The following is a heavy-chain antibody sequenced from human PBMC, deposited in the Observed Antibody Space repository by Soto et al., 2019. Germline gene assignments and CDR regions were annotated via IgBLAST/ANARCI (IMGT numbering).Heavy chain of an antibody. CDR3: ARPKTMIYSAFDV. D-gene: IGHD3-22*01. CDR1: GFTFSRHW. CDR2: INPEASDT. V-gene: IGHV3-74*03. Sequence: EVQLVESGGGLVQPGGSLRLSCAASGFTFSRHWLHWVRQAPGEGLVWVARINPEASDTKYADSVKGRFTISRDNAKSTLYLDMKSLRAEDTGVYYCARPKTMIYSAFDVWGQGTRVTVSS. J-gene: IGHJ3*01.